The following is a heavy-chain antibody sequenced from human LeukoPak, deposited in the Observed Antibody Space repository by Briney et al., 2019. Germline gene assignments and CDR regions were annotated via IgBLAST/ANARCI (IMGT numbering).Heavy chain of an antibody. CDR3: ARNKAARTYYYYYYYMDA. Sequence: PGGSLRLSCAASGFTVSSNYMSWVRQAPGKGLEWVSVIYSGGSTYYADSVKGRFTISRDNSKNTLYLQMNSLRAEDTAVYYCARNKAARTYYYYYYYMDAWGKGTTVTVSS. D-gene: IGHD6-6*01. CDR1: GFTVSSNY. J-gene: IGHJ6*03. CDR2: IYSGGST. V-gene: IGHV3-53*01.